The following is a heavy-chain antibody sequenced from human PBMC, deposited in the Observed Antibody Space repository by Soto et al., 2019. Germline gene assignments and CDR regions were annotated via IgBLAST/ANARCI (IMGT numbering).Heavy chain of an antibody. CDR3: VMVDNYVTPTPQDV. Sequence: ASVKVSRKASGFTFTSYVISWVRQGPGQGLEWMGWISAHNGNTKYAQKLQGRLTMTTDTSTSTAYMDLGSLTSDDTAVYYCVMVDNYVTPTPQDVWGQGTTVTVSS. V-gene: IGHV1-18*01. CDR2: ISAHNGNT. D-gene: IGHD3-16*01. J-gene: IGHJ6*02. CDR1: GFTFTSYV.